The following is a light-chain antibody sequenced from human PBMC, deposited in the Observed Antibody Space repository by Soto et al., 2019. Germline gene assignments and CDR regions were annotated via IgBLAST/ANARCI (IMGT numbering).Light chain of an antibody. CDR2: TNS. CDR3: EAWDGSLNVYV. Sequence: QSVLTQPPSASGTPGQRVTISCSGSSSSIGSNSVNWYQQLPRTAPKVLIYTNSQRPSGVTDRFSGSKYGTSDSLAISGLQPEDEADYYCEAWDGSLNVYVFGTGTKLTVL. V-gene: IGLV1-44*01. J-gene: IGLJ1*01. CDR1: SSSIGSNS.